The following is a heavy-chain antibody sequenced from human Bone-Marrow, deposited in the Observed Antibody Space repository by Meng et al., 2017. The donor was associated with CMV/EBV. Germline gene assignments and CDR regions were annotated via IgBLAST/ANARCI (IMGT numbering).Heavy chain of an antibody. Sequence: GESLKISCAASGFTFSDYYMSWVRQAPGKGLEWVAFIRSDGTNEYYIDSVKGRFTISRDNSRNTLYLQMNGLRGEDTAVCYCAKDLGARCCNSTGCLKEGLTLVNCVMDVWGQGTTVTVSS. CDR2: IRSDGTNE. J-gene: IGHJ6*02. V-gene: IGHV3-30*02. CDR3: AKDLGARCCNSTGCLKEGLTLVNCVMDV. D-gene: IGHD2-2*01. CDR1: GFTFSDYY.